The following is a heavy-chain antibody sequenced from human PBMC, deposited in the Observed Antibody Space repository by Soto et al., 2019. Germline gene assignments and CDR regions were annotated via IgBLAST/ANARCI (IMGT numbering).Heavy chain of an antibody. Sequence: EVQLVESGGGLVQPGGSLRLSCADSGFSFSNYWMHWLRQGPEKGLVWVSRINTDGSSTNYADSVRGRFTISRDNAKSTLYRQRNSLRAEDTAVYYCARSPGGYYTDWCQGTVVTVSS. V-gene: IGHV3-74*01. CDR1: GFSFSNYW. D-gene: IGHD2-8*02. CDR3: ARSPGGYYTD. CDR2: INTDGSST. J-gene: IGHJ3*01.